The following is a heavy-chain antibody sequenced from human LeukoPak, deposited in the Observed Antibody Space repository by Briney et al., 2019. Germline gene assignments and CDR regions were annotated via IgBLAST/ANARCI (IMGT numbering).Heavy chain of an antibody. V-gene: IGHV4-34*01. D-gene: IGHD3-9*01. CDR3: ARGGGLRYFDW. J-gene: IGHJ4*02. CDR1: GGSFSGYY. Sequence: SETLSLTCAVYGGSFSGYYWSWIRQPPGKGLEWIGEINHSGSTNYNPSLKSRVTISVDTSKNQFSLKLSSVTAADTAVYYCARGGGLRYFDWLGQGTLVTVSS. CDR2: INHSGST.